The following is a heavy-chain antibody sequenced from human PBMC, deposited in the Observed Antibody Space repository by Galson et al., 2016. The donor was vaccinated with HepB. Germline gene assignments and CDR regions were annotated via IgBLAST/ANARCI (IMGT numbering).Heavy chain of an antibody. V-gene: IGHV1-69*13. D-gene: IGHD2-21*02. J-gene: IGHJ4*02. Sequence: SVKVSCKASGGTFSRNAISWVRQAPGQGLEWMGGIIPIFGTANYAQKFQGRVTITADESTSTVYMEVSSLRSEDTAVYYCASPACGDCYLYYFDHWGQGTLVTVSS. CDR2: IIPIFGTA. CDR1: GGTFSRNA. CDR3: ASPACGDCYLYYFDH.